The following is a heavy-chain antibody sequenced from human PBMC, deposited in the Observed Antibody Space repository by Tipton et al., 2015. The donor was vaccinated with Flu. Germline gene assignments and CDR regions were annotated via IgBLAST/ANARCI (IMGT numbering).Heavy chain of an antibody. CDR3: AKDGWDTSGWYPFDY. CDR2: ISPDGTTT. J-gene: IGHJ4*02. V-gene: IGHV3-74*01. CDR1: GFTFTNNW. Sequence: SLRLSCTASGFTFTNNWMHWVRLGPGKGLVWVSRISPDGTTTTYADSVKGRLTISGDNAKNTLHLLISSLRPEDTAVYYCAKDGWDTSGWYPFDYWGQGTLVTVSA. D-gene: IGHD6-19*01.